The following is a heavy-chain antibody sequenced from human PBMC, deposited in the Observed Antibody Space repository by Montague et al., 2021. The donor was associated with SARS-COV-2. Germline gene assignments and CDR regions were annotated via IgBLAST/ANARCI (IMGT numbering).Heavy chain of an antibody. CDR1: GGSFSGYY. V-gene: IGHV4-34*01. CDR2: INHSGSA. D-gene: IGHD3-10*01. CDR3: ARVRYYGSGTSLGMDV. J-gene: IGHJ6*02. Sequence: SETLSLTCAVYGGSFSGYYWSRIRQNPGKGLEWIGEINHSGSANYNPSLKSRVTISVDTSKNQFSLKLSSVTAADTAVYYCARVRYYGSGTSLGMDVWGQGTTLTVSS.